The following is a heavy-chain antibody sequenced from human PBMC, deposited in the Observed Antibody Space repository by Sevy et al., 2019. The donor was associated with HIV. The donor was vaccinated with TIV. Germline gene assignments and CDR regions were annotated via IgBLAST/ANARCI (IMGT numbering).Heavy chain of an antibody. D-gene: IGHD1-26*01. Sequence: GGSLRLSCAASGFTFSSYSMNWVRQAPGKGLEWVSSISSSSYIYYADSVKGRFTISRDNAKNSLYLQMNSLRAEDTAVYYCARAGTVGALDYWGQGTLVTVSS. CDR2: ISSSSYI. V-gene: IGHV3-21*01. CDR1: GFTFSSYS. CDR3: ARAGTVGALDY. J-gene: IGHJ4*02.